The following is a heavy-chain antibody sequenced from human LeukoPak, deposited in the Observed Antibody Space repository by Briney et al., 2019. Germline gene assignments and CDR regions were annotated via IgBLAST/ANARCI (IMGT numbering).Heavy chain of an antibody. J-gene: IGHJ4*02. CDR1: GFTFSDYA. D-gene: IGHD6-13*01. V-gene: IGHV3-23*01. CDR3: ARISSSWFFDF. CDR2: ISGSGGTT. Sequence: PGGSLRLSCAASGFTFSDYAMSGVRQAPGKGLEWVSTISGSGGTTYYADSVKGRFTISRDNSKNTLYLQMDTLRADDTAVHYCARISSSWFFDFWGQGTLVTVSS.